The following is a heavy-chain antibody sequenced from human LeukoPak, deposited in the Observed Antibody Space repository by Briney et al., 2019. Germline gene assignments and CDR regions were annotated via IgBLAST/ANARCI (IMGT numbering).Heavy chain of an antibody. CDR2: IHYSGST. Sequence: SSETLSLTCTVSSGSISSNNYYWGWIRQPPGKRLEWIGNIHYSGSTYYNPSLKSRVIISADTSKNQFSLKLSSVSAADTAVYYCARAGSWGNFDFWGQGTLVTVSS. J-gene: IGHJ4*02. D-gene: IGHD3-16*01. CDR3: ARAGSWGNFDF. V-gene: IGHV4-39*01. CDR1: SGSISSNNYY.